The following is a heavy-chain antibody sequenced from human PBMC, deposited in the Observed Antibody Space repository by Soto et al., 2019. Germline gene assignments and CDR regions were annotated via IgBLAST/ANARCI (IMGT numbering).Heavy chain of an antibody. J-gene: IGHJ5*02. Sequence: QVQLVQSGAEVKKPGASVQVSCKASGYTFTSYDINWVRQATGQGLEWMGWMNPNSGNTGYAQKFQGRVTMARNTSLSTAYMGLSSLSSEDTAVYYCARGTVLPFLEWWRFDPCGQGTLVTVSS. V-gene: IGHV1-8*01. CDR2: MNPNSGNT. D-gene: IGHD3-3*01. CDR3: ARGTVLPFLEWWRFDP. CDR1: GYTFTSYD.